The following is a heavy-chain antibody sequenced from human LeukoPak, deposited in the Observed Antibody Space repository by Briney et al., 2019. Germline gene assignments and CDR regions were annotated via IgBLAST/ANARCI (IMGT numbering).Heavy chain of an antibody. D-gene: IGHD3-22*01. CDR2: INPNSGGT. J-gene: IGHJ4*02. V-gene: IGHV1-2*02. CDR1: GYTFTGYY. CDR3: ARVDLWNYVSSHARDY. Sequence: ASVKVSCKASGYTFTGYYMHWVRQAPGQGLEWMGWINPNSGGTNYAQKFQGRVTMTRDTSISTAYMELNRLRSDDTAVYYCARVDLWNYVSSHARDYWGQGTLVTVSS.